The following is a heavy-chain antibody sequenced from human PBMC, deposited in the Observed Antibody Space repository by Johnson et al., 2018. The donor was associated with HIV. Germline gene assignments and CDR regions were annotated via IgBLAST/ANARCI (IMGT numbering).Heavy chain of an antibody. V-gene: IGHV3-53*01. J-gene: IGHJ3*02. D-gene: IGHD2-21*02. CDR3: ASTCGGDCSRGDAFDI. CDR1: GFTVSSNY. CDR2: LYSGSTI. Sequence: VQLVESGGGLIQPGGSLRLSCAASGFTVSSNYVSWVRQAPGQGLAWVSVLYSGSTIYYADSVKGRFPLSRDNAKNSLYLQMNSLRAEDTAVYYCASTCGGDCSRGDAFDIWGQGTMVTVSS.